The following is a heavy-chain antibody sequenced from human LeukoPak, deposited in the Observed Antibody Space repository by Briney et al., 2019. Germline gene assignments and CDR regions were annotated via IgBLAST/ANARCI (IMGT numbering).Heavy chain of an antibody. D-gene: IGHD2-2*02. CDR1: GFTFSSYS. J-gene: IGHJ3*01. CDR3: ARGYCNSNTCYIAFYV. V-gene: IGHV3-48*01. CDR2: ISSSGTTI. Sequence: GGSLRLSCAASGFTFSSYSMNWVRQAPGKGLEWVSYISSSGTTIYYADSVKGRFTISRDNPKNSLYLQMNSLRAEDTAVYYCARGYCNSNTCYIAFYVWGQGTMVTVSS.